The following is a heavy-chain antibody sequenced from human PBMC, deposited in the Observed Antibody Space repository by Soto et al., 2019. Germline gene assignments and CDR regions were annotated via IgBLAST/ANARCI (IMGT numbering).Heavy chain of an antibody. J-gene: IGHJ6*02. CDR1: GFTFSSYA. V-gene: IGHV3-30-3*01. CDR3: ARVDMDV. Sequence: LRLSCAASGFTFSSYAMHWVRQAPGKGLEWVAVISYDGSNKYYADSVKGRFTISRDNSKSTLYLQMNSLRAEDTAVYYCARVDMDVWGQGTTVTVSS. CDR2: ISYDGSNK.